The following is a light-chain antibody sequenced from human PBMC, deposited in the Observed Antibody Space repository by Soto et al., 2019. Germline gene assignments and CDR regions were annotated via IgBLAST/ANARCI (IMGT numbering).Light chain of an antibody. J-gene: IGLJ2*01. CDR2: DVN. V-gene: IGLV2-8*01. CDR3: SSYAPSDVV. CDR1: SSDIGGYNS. Sequence: QSALTQPASVSGSPGQSITISCIGTSSDIGGYNSVSWYQQHPGKAPNLMIYDVNKRPSGVPDRFSGSKSGNTASLTVSGLQAADEAYYFCSSYAPSDVVFGGGTKLTVL.